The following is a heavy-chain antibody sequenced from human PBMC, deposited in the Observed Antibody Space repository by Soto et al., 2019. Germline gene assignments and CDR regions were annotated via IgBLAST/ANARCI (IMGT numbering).Heavy chain of an antibody. CDR1: GGTFSSYP. CDR3: AREPRPYYDTVWYFDL. D-gene: IGHD3-22*01. V-gene: IGHV1-69*04. CDR2: IIPILGIA. Sequence: QVQLVQSGAEVKKPGSSVKVSCKASGGTFSSYPISWVRQAPGQGLEWMGRIIPILGIANYAQKFQGRVTITADKSTSTADMELSSLRSEDTAVYYCAREPRPYYDTVWYFDLWGRGTLVTVSS. J-gene: IGHJ2*01.